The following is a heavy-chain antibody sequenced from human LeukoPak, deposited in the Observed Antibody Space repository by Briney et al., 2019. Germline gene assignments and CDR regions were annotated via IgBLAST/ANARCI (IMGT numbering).Heavy chain of an antibody. CDR3: ARDVGSRVSFLRVGNVGNWFHP. V-gene: IGHV1-2*02. Sequence: GASVKVSCKASGYTFTGYYMHWVRQAPGQGLEWMGWINPNSGGTNYAQKFQGRVTMTRDTSIITAYMELSKLRSDDTAVYYCARDVGSRVSFLRVGNVGNWFHPWGQGTLVTVSS. J-gene: IGHJ5*02. CDR1: GYTFTGYY. CDR2: INPNSGGT. D-gene: IGHD3-10*01.